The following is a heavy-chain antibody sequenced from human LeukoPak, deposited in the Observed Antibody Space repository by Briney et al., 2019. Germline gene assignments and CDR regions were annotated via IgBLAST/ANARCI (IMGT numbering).Heavy chain of an antibody. J-gene: IGHJ4*02. CDR3: ARGRRYLPLDY. CDR2: MNPNSGNT. Sequence: ASVKVSCKASGGTFSSYAISWVRQATGQGLEWMGWMNPNSGNTGYAQKFQGRVTMTRNTSISTAYMELSSLRSEDTAVYYCARGRRYLPLDYWGQGTLVTVSS. CDR1: GGTFSSYA. D-gene: IGHD3-16*02. V-gene: IGHV1-8*02.